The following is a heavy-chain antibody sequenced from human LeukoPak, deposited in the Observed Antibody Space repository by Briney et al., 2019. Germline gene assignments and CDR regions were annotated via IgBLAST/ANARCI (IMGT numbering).Heavy chain of an antibody. J-gene: IGHJ4*02. V-gene: IGHV1-69*04. D-gene: IGHD3-9*01. CDR2: IIPILTT. Sequence: SVKVSCKASGATFNTDAINWVRQAPGQGLQWMGRIIPILTTTYAPRFEDRLTITANKTTNTAYMELRSLTTDDTATYFCVRHPTSFDWFRDWGQGTLVTVSS. CDR3: VRHPTSFDWFRD. CDR1: GATFNTDA.